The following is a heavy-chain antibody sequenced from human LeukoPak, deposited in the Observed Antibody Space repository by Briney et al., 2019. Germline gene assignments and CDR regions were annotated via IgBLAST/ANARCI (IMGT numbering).Heavy chain of an antibody. V-gene: IGHV4-38-2*01. J-gene: IGHJ5*02. CDR2: ISYYGST. CDR1: GYSITEGFS. D-gene: IGHD3-16*01. Sequence: PSETLSLTCAVSGYSITEGFSWGWIRQPPGQGLEWIASISYYGSTYSKSTLQSRLTISRDMSKNEFSLWLTSVTATDTAVYYCARVGAIPGIDPWGQGTPVTVSS. CDR3: ARVGAIPGIDP.